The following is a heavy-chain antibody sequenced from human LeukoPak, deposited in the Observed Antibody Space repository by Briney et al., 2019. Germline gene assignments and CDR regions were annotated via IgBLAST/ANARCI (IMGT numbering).Heavy chain of an antibody. Sequence: GGSLRLSCASSGFTFSTFDMNWVRQAPGKGLEWVSFISSSGATTSYADSVKGRFTVSRDNAKNSLYLQMNSLRTEATALYYCARARGYSYGILDQWGQGTLVTVSS. CDR3: ARARGYSYGILDQ. J-gene: IGHJ4*02. CDR2: ISSSGATT. D-gene: IGHD5-18*01. CDR1: GFTFSTFD. V-gene: IGHV3-48*03.